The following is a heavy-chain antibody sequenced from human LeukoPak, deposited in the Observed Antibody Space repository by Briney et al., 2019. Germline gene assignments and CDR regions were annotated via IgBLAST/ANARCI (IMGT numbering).Heavy chain of an antibody. V-gene: IGHV1-2*02. CDR1: GYTFTNYY. D-gene: IGHD2-15*01. CDR2: IVPDSGGA. CDR3: STEDKYCSGANCGKY. Sequence: GASVKVSCKTSGYTFTNYYVHWVRQAPGQGLEWMGYIVPDSGGADYDQKFQGRVTMTRDKSISTVYMELSSLRPDDTAVYYCSTEDKYCSGANCGKYWGQGTLVTVSS. J-gene: IGHJ4*02.